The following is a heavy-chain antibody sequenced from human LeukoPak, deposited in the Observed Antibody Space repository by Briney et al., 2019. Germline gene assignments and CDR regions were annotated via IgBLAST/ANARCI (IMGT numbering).Heavy chain of an antibody. CDR1: GGSISGYY. D-gene: IGHD6-13*01. V-gene: IGHV4-59*01. CDR2: IYYSGST. Sequence: PSETLSLTCTVSGGSISGYYWSWIRQPPGKGLEWIGYIYYSGSTNYNPSLKSRVTISVDTSKNQFSLKLSSVTAADTAVYYCARVSGIAAAMPDWGQGTLVTVSS. J-gene: IGHJ4*02. CDR3: ARVSGIAAAMPD.